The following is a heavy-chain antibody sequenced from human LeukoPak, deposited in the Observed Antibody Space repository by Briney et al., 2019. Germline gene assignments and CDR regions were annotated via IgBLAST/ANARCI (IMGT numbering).Heavy chain of an antibody. CDR2: IWYDGSNK. Sequence: GRSLRLSCAASGFTFSSYGMHWVRQAPGKGLEWVAVIWYDGSNKYYADSVKGRFTISRDNSKNTLYLQMNSLRAEDTAVYYCAKLGGYSSSWSYYYYYYMDVWGKGTTVTVSS. V-gene: IGHV3-33*06. D-gene: IGHD6-13*01. J-gene: IGHJ6*03. CDR3: AKLGGYSSSWSYYYYYYMDV. CDR1: GFTFSSYG.